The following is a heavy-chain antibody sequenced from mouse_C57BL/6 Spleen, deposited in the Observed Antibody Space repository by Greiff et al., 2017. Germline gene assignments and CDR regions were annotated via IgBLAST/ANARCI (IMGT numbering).Heavy chain of an antibody. CDR2: IHPNSGSN. D-gene: IGHD2-3*01. CDR3: ARGDGYYEGGYYAMDY. CDR1: GYTFTSYW. V-gene: IGHV1-64*01. J-gene: IGHJ4*01. Sequence: QVQLQQPGAELVKPGASVKLSCKASGYTFTSYWMHWVKQRPGQGIEWIGMIHPNSGSNNYNEKFKSKATLTVDKSSSTAYMQLSSLTSEDSAVYYGARGDGYYEGGYYAMDYWSQGTSVTVSS.